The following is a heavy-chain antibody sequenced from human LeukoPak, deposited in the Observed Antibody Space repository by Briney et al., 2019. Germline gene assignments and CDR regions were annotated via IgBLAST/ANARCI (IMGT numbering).Heavy chain of an antibody. CDR2: ISSNGGST. V-gene: IGHV3-64*01. J-gene: IGHJ4*02. CDR3: ARDAYYGSGSPEYYFDY. CDR1: GFTFSSYA. D-gene: IGHD3-10*01. Sequence: PGGSLRLSCAASGFTFSSYAMHWVRQAPGKGLEYVSAISSNGGSTYYANSVKGRFTISRDNSKNTLYLQMGSLRAEDMAVYYCARDAYYGSGSPEYYFDYWGQGTLVTVSS.